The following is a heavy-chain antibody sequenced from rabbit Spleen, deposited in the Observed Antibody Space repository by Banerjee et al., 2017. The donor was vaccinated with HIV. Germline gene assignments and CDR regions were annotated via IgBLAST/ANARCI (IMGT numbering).Heavy chain of an antibody. V-gene: IGHV1S40*01. CDR2: IYAGSTAST. D-gene: IGHD1-1*01. CDR3: ARDLVAVIGWNFNL. Sequence: QSLEESGGGLVKPGGTLTLTCTASGFSFSSSYYMYWVRQAPGKGLEWIACIYAGSTASTYYASWAKGRFTVSKTSSTTVTLQLNSLTAADTATYFCARDLVAVIGWNFNLWGPGTLVTVS. CDR1: GFSFSSSYY. J-gene: IGHJ4*01.